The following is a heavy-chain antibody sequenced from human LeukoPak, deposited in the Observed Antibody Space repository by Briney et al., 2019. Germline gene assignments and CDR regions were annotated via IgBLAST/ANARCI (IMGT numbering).Heavy chain of an antibody. V-gene: IGHV3-23*01. CDR2: ISGRGGTT. J-gene: IGHJ4*02. Sequence: GGSLRLSCAAPGFTFNSFAMNWVRQTPGKGLEWVSVISGRGGTTYYADSVKGRFTISRDDSKKTLYLQMNSLRAEDTAVYYCAKGAVTETTCPSDYWGQGTLVTVSS. CDR1: GFTFNSFA. CDR3: AKGAVTETTCPSDY. D-gene: IGHD1-7*01.